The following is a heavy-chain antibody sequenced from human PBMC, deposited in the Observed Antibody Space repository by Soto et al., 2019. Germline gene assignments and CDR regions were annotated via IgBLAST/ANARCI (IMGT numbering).Heavy chain of an antibody. Sequence: QVQQLESGPGLVKPWDTLSLTCTVSGAYISDFSWSWIRQPAGKGLEWIGRITVNGNTQYNPSFRRRVTMSMDTSRNQFALNLHSATAADTALYYCARESGENWTYEAHWGQGTLVTVSS. D-gene: IGHD1-7*01. CDR3: ARESGENWTYEAH. CDR1: GAYISDFS. V-gene: IGHV4-4*07. CDR2: ITVNGNT. J-gene: IGHJ1*01.